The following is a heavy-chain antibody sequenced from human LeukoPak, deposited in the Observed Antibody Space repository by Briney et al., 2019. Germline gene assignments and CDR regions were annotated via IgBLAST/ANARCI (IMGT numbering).Heavy chain of an antibody. CDR3: AKDEEWELPTNFDY. V-gene: IGHV3-53*01. J-gene: IGHJ4*02. CDR1: GFTVSSNY. CDR2: IYSGGST. Sequence: GGSLRLSCAASGFTVSSNYMSWVRQAPGKGLEWVSVIYSGGSTYYADSVKGRFTISRDNSKNTLYLQMNSLRAEDTAVYYCAKDEEWELPTNFDYWGQGTLVTVSS. D-gene: IGHD1-26*01.